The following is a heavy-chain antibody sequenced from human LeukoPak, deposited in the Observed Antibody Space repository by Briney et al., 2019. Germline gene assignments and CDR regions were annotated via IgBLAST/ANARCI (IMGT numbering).Heavy chain of an antibody. CDR3: ARGGSYLVSDAFDI. J-gene: IGHJ3*02. V-gene: IGHV3-53*01. D-gene: IGHD1-26*01. Sequence: PGGSLRLSCAASGFTVSSNYMSWVRQAPGKGLEWVSVIYSGGSTYYADSVKGRFTISRANSKNTLYLQMNSLRAEDTAVYYCARGGSYLVSDAFDIWGQGTMVTVSS. CDR1: GFTVSSNY. CDR2: IYSGGST.